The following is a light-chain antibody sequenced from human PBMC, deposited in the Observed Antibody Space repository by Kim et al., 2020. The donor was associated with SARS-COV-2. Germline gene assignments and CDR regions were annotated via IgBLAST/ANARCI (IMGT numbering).Light chain of an antibody. CDR2: FHS. Sequence: ATINCKSSQSGLYASNNYNYLAWYHQKRVHPPYLLISFHSTRASTIPDRFSDDLSQTYFTLTISSLQAEDVAFYYGQQYYNIPPTFGQGTKLEI. J-gene: IGKJ2*01. CDR3: QQYYNIPPT. CDR1: QSGLYASNNYNY. V-gene: IGKV4-1*01.